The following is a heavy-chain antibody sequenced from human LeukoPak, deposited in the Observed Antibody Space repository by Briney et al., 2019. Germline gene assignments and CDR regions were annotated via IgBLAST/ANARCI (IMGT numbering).Heavy chain of an antibody. CDR2: ISYDGSNK. J-gene: IGHJ6*02. D-gene: IGHD2/OR15-2a*01. V-gene: IGHV3-30*18. CDR1: GFTFSSYV. Sequence: PGGSLRLSCAASGFTFSSYVMHWVRQAPGKGLEWVAVISYDGSNKYYADSVKGRFTISRDNSKDTLYLQMNSLRAEDTAVYSCAKDVSALSHYYGMDVWGQGTTVTVSS. CDR3: AKDVSALSHYYGMDV.